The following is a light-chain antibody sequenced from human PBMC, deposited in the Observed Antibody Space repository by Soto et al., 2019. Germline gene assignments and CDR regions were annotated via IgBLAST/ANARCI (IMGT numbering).Light chain of an antibody. J-gene: IGKJ4*01. Sequence: EIVMTQSPATLCASPGEGATLSCRASQSVSSNLAWYQQKPGQAPRLLIYAASTRATGIPARFSGSGSGTKFTLTISSLQSEDFAVYYCQQYNNWPPLTFGGGTKV. V-gene: IGKV3-15*01. CDR3: QQYNNWPPLT. CDR2: AAS. CDR1: QSVSSN.